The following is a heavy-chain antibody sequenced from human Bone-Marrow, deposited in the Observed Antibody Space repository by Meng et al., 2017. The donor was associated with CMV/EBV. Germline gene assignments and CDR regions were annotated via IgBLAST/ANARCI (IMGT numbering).Heavy chain of an antibody. CDR1: GGSITGYY. J-gene: IGHJ4*02. CDR3: ARGLNWNDVDY. Sequence: SETLSLTCTVSGGSITGYYWSWFRQPPGKGLEWIGFIYHSGSTNYNPSLKSRVTISVDTSKNQVSVKLTSVTVTDTAVYFCARGLNWNDVDYWDQGTLVTVSS. D-gene: IGHD1-1*01. CDR2: IYHSGST. V-gene: IGHV4-59*01.